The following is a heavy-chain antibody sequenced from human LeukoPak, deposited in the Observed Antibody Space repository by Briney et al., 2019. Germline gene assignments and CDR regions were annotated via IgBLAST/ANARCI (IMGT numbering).Heavy chain of an antibody. Sequence: GGSLRLSCAASGFTFSSYSMTWVRQAPGKGLEWVSSISSSSSYIYYADSVKGRFTISRDNAKNSLYLRMNSLRAEDTAVYYCAREARPLDPWGQGTLVTVSS. V-gene: IGHV3-21*01. CDR1: GFTFSSYS. CDR2: ISSSSSYI. J-gene: IGHJ5*02. CDR3: AREARPLDP.